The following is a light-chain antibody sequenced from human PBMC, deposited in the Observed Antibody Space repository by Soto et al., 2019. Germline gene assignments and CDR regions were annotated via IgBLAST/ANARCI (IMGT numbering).Light chain of an antibody. J-gene: IGKJ4*01. CDR3: QQYHTWPPLT. CDR2: GAF. CDR1: QSVSSK. V-gene: IGKV3-15*01. Sequence: EIVMTQSPPTLSVSPGGSATLSCWASQSVSSKLAWYQQRHGQAPRLLIYGAFTRATGVPARFSGSGSGTEFTLTITSLQSEDFAVYYCQQYHTWPPLTFGGGTKVEIK.